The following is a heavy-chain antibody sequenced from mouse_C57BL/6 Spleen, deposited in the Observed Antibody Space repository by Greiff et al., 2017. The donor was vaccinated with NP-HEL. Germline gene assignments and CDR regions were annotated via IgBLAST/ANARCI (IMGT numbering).Heavy chain of an antibody. D-gene: IGHD2-14*01. J-gene: IGHJ4*01. V-gene: IGHV1-26*01. CDR1: GYTFTDYY. Sequence: VQLQQSGPELVKPGASVKISCKASGYTFTDYYMNWVKQSHGKSLEWIGDIHPNNGGTSYKQTFTGKATLTLDNSFSTAYMERRSLTYEDSAYYYCAREGDRWYYAMDYWGQGTSVTGSS. CDR2: IHPNNGGT. CDR3: AREGDRWYYAMDY.